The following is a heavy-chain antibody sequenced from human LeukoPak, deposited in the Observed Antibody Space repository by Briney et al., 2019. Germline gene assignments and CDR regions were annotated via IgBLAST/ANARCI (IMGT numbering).Heavy chain of an antibody. CDR2: MYYSGGT. V-gene: IGHV4-39*07. CDR3: ARAGRERYYGSGSQQYNWFDP. Sequence: PSQTLSLTCTVSGGSISSSSYYWVWIRQPPGKGLEWIGSMYYSGGTYYNPSLKSRLTISVDTSKNQFSLKLSSVTAADTALYYCARAGRERYYGSGSQQYNWFDPWAREPWSPSPQ. CDR1: GGSISSSSYY. J-gene: IGHJ5*02. D-gene: IGHD3-10*01.